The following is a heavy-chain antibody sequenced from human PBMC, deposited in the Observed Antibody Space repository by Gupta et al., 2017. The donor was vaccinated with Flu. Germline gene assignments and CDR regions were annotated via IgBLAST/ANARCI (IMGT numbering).Heavy chain of an antibody. D-gene: IGHD2-2*01. Sequence: EVQLVESGGGLVKPGGSLRLSCAASGFTFSSYSMNWVRQAPGKGLEWVSSISSSSSYIYYADSVKGRFTISRDNAKNSLYLQMNSLRAEDTAVYYCAREERIYQLLGYYYGMDVWGQGTTVTVSS. CDR1: GFTFSSYS. CDR3: AREERIYQLLGYYYGMDV. V-gene: IGHV3-21*01. J-gene: IGHJ6*02. CDR2: ISSSSSYI.